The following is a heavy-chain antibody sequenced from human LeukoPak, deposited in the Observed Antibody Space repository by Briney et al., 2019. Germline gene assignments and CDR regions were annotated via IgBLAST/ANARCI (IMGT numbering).Heavy chain of an antibody. CDR2: IRSSGSTI. D-gene: IGHD2-15*01. CDR3: ARDGCSGGSCED. J-gene: IGHJ4*02. Sequence: GGSLRLSCAASGFTFSSYEMNWVRQVPGKGLEWVSYIRSSGSTIYYADSVKGRFTISRDNAKNSLYLQMDSLRAEDTAVYYCARDGCSGGSCEDWGQGTLVTVSS. CDR1: GFTFSSYE. V-gene: IGHV3-48*03.